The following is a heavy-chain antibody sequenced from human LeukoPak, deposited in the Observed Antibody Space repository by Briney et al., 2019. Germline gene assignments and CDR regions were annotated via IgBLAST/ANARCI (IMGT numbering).Heavy chain of an antibody. V-gene: IGHV1-46*01. D-gene: IGHD3-22*01. J-gene: IGHJ4*02. CDR3: ARSSRITMIVVVTKGGFDY. CDR2: INPSGGST. CDR1: GYTFTSYY. Sequence: ASVKVSRKASGYTFTSYYMHWVRQAPGQGLEWMGIINPSGGSTSYTQKFQGRVTMTRDTSTSTVYMELSSLRSEDTAVYYCARSSRITMIVVVTKGGFDYWGQGTLVTVSS.